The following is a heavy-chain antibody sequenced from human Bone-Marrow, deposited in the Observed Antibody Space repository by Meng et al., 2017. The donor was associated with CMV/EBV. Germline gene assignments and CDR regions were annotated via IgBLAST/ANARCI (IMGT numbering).Heavy chain of an antibody. CDR1: GFTFSRYR. CDR2: IWYDGSNK. CDR3: AGALNWSGYYVYYYYGMDV. Sequence: GGSLRLSCEASGFTFSRYRMNWVRQAPGKGLEWVAVIWYDGSNKYYADSVKGRFTISRDNSKNTLYLQMNSLRAEDTAVYYCAGALNWSGYYVYYYYGMDVWGQGTTVTVSS. D-gene: IGHD3-3*01. V-gene: IGHV3-33*07. J-gene: IGHJ6*02.